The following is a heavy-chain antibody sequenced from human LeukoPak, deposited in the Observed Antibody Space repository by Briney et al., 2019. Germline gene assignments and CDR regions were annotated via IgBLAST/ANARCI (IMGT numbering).Heavy chain of an antibody. CDR2: INHSGST. V-gene: IGHV4-34*01. D-gene: IGHD3-10*01. CDR1: GGSFSGYY. J-gene: IGHJ4*02. CDR3: ARAAGHMVRGVIISY. Sequence: KSSETLSLTCAVYGGSFSGYYWSWIRQPPGKGLEWIGEINHSGSTNYNPSLKSRVTISVDTSKNQFSLKLSSVTAADTAVYYCARAAGHMVRGVIISYWGQGTLVTVSS.